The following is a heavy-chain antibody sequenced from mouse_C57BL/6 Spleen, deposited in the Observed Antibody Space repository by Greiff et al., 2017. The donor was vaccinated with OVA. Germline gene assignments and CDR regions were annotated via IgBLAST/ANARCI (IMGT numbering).Heavy chain of an antibody. V-gene: IGHV5-16*01. CDR1: GFTFSDYY. J-gene: IGHJ4*01. CDR2: INYDGSST. CDR3: ARDSSGYEDAMDY. D-gene: IGHD3-2*02. Sequence: EVKLMESEGGLVQPGSSMKLSCTASGFTFSDYYMAWVRQVPEKGLEWVANINYDGSSTYYLDSLKSRFIISRDNAKNILYLQMSSLKSEDTATYYCARDSSGYEDAMDYWGQGTSVTVSS.